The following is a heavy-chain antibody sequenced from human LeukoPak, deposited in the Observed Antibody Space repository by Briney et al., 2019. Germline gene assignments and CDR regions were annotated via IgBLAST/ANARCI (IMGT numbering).Heavy chain of an antibody. V-gene: IGHV3-23*01. CDR2: ISGSGGST. Sequence: GGSLRLSCAASGFTFSSYAMSWVRQAPGKGLEWVSAISGSGGSTYYADSVKGRFTISRDNSKNALYLQMNSLRAEDTAVYYCAKSHGDYVWGSYPSAFDIWGRGTMVTVSS. J-gene: IGHJ3*02. CDR3: AKSHGDYVWGSYPSAFDI. D-gene: IGHD3-16*01. CDR1: GFTFSSYA.